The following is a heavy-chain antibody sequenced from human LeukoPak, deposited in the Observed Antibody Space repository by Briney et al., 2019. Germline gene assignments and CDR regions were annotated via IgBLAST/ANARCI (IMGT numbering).Heavy chain of an antibody. V-gene: IGHV3-15*01. CDR2: IKSKTDGGTT. CDR1: GFTFSNAW. D-gene: IGHD3-10*01. CDR3: TIDSWFGELPNAFDI. J-gene: IGHJ3*02. Sequence: PGGSLRLSCAASGFTFSNAWMSWVRQAPGKGLEWVGRIKSKTDGGTTDYAAPVKGRFTISRDDSKNTLYLQMNSLKTEDTAVYYCTIDSWFGELPNAFDIWGQGTMVTVSS.